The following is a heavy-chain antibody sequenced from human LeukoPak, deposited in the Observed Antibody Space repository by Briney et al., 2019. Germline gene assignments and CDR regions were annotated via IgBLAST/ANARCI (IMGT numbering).Heavy chain of an antibody. V-gene: IGHV3-30*04. CDR2: ISYDAGKT. CDR3: ARDSGRSATYFNY. Sequence: GGSLRLSCAASGFTFSNFAVHWVRQAPGKGLEWVAGISYDAGKTYYADSVRGRFTISRDTSKNTLYLQMNGLRAEDTAVYYCARDSGRSATYFNYWGQGTLVTVSS. J-gene: IGHJ4*02. D-gene: IGHD3-10*01. CDR1: GFTFSNFA.